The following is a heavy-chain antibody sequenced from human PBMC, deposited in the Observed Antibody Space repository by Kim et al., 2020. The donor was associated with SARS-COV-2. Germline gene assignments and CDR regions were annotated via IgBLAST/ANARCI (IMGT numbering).Heavy chain of an antibody. V-gene: IGHV3-11*03. D-gene: IGHD3-22*01. Sequence: GGSLRLSCAASGFTFSDYYMSWIRQAPGKGLEWVSYISSSSSYTNYADSVKGRFTISRDNAKNSLYLQMNSLRAEDTAVYYRATIESDYYDSSGDNNWFDPWGQGTLVTVSS. CDR1: GFTFSDYY. J-gene: IGHJ5*02. CDR3: ATIESDYYDSSGDNNWFDP. CDR2: ISSSSSYT.